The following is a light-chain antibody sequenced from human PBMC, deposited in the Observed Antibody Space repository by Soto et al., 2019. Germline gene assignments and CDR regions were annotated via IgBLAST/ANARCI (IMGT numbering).Light chain of an antibody. Sequence: SYELPQPPSVSVAPGQTARITCGGNNIGSKSVHWDQQKPGQAPVLVVYDDSDRPSGIPERFSGSNSGNTATLTISRVEAGDEADYYCQVWDSSSDHYVFGTGTKPTVL. V-gene: IGLV3-21*02. J-gene: IGLJ1*01. CDR3: QVWDSSSDHYV. CDR2: DDS. CDR1: NIGSKS.